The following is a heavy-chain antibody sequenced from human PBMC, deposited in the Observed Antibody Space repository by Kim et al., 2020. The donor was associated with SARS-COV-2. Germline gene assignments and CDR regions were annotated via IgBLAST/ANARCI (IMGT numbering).Heavy chain of an antibody. CDR1: GFTFSSYG. CDR2: ISYDGSNK. Sequence: GGSLRLSCAASGFTFSSYGMHWVRQAPGKGLEWVAVISYDGSNKYYADSVKGRFTISRDNSKNTLYLQMNSLRAEDTAVYYCAKDPYYDSSGYLQRPREYYFDYWGQGTLVTVSS. D-gene: IGHD3-22*01. V-gene: IGHV3-30*18. CDR3: AKDPYYDSSGYLQRPREYYFDY. J-gene: IGHJ4*02.